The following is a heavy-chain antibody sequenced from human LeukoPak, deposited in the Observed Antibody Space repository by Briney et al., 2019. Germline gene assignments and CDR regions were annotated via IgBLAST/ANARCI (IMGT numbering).Heavy chain of an antibody. CDR1: GGSISSGGYS. CDR3: ARRTVTNNWFDP. V-gene: IGHV4-30-2*01. CDR2: IYHSGST. J-gene: IGHJ5*02. Sequence: PSQTLSLTCAVSGGSISSGGYSWSWIRQPPGKGLEWIGYIYHSGSTYYNPSLKSRVTISVDTSKNQFSLKLSAVTAADTAVYYCARRTVTNNWFDPWGQGTLVTVSS. D-gene: IGHD4-17*01.